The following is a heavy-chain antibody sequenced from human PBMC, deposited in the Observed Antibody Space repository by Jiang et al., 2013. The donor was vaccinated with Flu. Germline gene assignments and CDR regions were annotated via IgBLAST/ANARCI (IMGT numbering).Heavy chain of an antibody. D-gene: IGHD5-12*01. CDR3: ATDRKVSDIEASGPYYYYYMDF. J-gene: IGHJ6*03. Sequence: EWMGLVDPEDGKPVYAERFQGRVILTADTSTDTAYMELSSLRSEDTAVYYCATDRKVSDIEASGPYYYYYMDFWGRGTTVTVSS. CDR2: VDPEDGKP. V-gene: IGHV1-69-2*01.